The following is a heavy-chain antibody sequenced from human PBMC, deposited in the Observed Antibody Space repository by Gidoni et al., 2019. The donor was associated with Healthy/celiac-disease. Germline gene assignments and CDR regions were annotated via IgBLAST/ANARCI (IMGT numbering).Heavy chain of an antibody. CDR1: GYTFTSYY. Sequence: QVQLVQSGAEVKKPGASVKVSCKASGYTFTSYYMHWVRQAPGQGLEWIGIINPSGGSTSYAKKFQGRVTMTRDTSTSTVYMELSSLRSEDTAVYYCARESGSVPFDYWGQGTLVTVSS. D-gene: IGHD3-10*01. V-gene: IGHV1-46*01. CDR2: INPSGGST. J-gene: IGHJ4*02. CDR3: ARESGSVPFDY.